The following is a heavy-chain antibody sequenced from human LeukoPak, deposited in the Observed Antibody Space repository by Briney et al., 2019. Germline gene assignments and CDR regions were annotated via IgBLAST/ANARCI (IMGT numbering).Heavy chain of an antibody. D-gene: IGHD3-22*01. CDR1: GFTFRSYA. V-gene: IGHV3-23*01. J-gene: IGHJ4*02. CDR2: ISGSGGST. Sequence: GGSLRLSCAASGFTFRSYAMIWVRQAPGKGLEWVSGISGSGGSTYYADSEKGRFTISRDNSKNTLYVQMNSLRAEDTAVYYCAKSDYYDSSGYYYGSDYWGQGTLVTVSS. CDR3: AKSDYYDSSGYYYGSDY.